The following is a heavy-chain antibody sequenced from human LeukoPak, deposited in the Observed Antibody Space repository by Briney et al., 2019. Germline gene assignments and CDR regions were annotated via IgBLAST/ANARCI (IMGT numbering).Heavy chain of an antibody. CDR3: AREPYGDYVIY. D-gene: IGHD4-17*01. V-gene: IGHV3-23*01. Sequence: GGSLRLSCAASGFTFSTYAMTWVRQAPGKGLEWVSAISGSGGSTYYADSVKGRFTISRDNSKNTLYLQMNSLRAVDTAVYYCAREPYGDYVIYWGQGTLVAVSS. J-gene: IGHJ4*02. CDR2: ISGSGGST. CDR1: GFTFSTYA.